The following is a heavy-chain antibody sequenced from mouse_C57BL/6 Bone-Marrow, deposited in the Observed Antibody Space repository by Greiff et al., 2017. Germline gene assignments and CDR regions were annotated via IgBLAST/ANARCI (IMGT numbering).Heavy chain of an antibody. CDR1: GYTFTGSW. V-gene: IGHV1-9*01. Sequence: VQLQQSGAELMKPGASVKLSCKATGYTFTGSWIEWVKQRPGHGLEWIGEILPGSGSTNYNEKFKGKATFTADTSSNTAYMQLSILTTEDSAIYCCAKEDSSGYGVFAYWGQGILVTVSA. CDR3: AKEDSSGYGVFAY. J-gene: IGHJ3*01. CDR2: ILPGSGST. D-gene: IGHD3-2*02.